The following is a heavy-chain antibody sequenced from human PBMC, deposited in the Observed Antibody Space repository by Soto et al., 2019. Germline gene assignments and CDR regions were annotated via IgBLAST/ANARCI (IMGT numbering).Heavy chain of an antibody. J-gene: IGHJ4*02. D-gene: IGHD3-22*01. CDR2: INAGNGST. CDR3: ARDYYDSSGSLTWGFDY. CDR1: GYSFTSYA. Sequence: ASVKVSCKASGYSFTSYAMHWVRQAPGQRLEWMGWINAGNGSTKYSQKFQGRVTITRDTSASTAYMELSSLRSEDTAVYYCARDYYDSSGSLTWGFDYWGQGTLVTVSS. V-gene: IGHV1-3*01.